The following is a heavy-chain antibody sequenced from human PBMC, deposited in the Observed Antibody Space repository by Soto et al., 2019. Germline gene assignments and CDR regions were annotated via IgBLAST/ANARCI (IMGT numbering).Heavy chain of an antibody. V-gene: IGHV1-69*13. Sequence: ASVKVSCKASGGTFSSYAISWVRQAPGQGLEWMGGIIPIFGTANYAQKFQGRVTITADESTSTAYMELSSLRSEDTAVYYCARDLEQKPLEAHWAFEIWGQGTMVTVSS. CDR2: IIPIFGTA. D-gene: IGHD6-13*01. J-gene: IGHJ3*02. CDR3: ARDLEQKPLEAHWAFEI. CDR1: GGTFSSYA.